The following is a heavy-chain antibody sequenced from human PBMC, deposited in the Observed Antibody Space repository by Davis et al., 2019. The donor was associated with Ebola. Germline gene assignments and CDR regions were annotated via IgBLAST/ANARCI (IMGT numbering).Heavy chain of an antibody. CDR3: ARHRRAAGYFDY. V-gene: IGHV5-51*01. CDR1: GYSFTSYW. D-gene: IGHD6-13*01. CDR2: IYPGDSDT. Sequence: KVSSKGSGYSFTSYWIGWVRQMPGKGLEWMGIIYPGDSDTRYSPSFQGQVTISADKSISTAYLQWSSLKASDTAMYYCARHRRAAGYFDYWGQGTLVTVSS. J-gene: IGHJ4*02.